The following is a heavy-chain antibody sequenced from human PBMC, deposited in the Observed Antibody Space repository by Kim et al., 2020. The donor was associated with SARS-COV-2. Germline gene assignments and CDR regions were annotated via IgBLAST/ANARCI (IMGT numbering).Heavy chain of an antibody. D-gene: IGHD3-10*01. Sequence: GGSLRLSCAASGFTFDDYAMHWVRQAPGKGLEWVSGISWNSGSIGYADSVKGRFTISRDNATNSLYLQMNSLRAEDTALYYCAKDYYGSGSYRGWGQGTL. CDR3: AKDYYGSGSYRG. J-gene: IGHJ4*02. V-gene: IGHV3-9*01. CDR2: ISWNSGSI. CDR1: GFTFDDYA.